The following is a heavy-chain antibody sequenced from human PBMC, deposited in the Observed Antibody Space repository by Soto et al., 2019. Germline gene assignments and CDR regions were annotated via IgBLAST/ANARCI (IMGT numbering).Heavy chain of an antibody. CDR2: IYPDNSDI. Sequence: GESLKISCKGSGYSFTSYWIVWVRQMPGKGLEWMGIIYPDNSDIRYSPSFQGQVTISADKSIRTAYLQWSSLKASDTAIYYCARGDYDILTGDFKSYYGMDVWGQGTTVTVSS. J-gene: IGHJ6*02. V-gene: IGHV5-51*01. CDR3: ARGDYDILTGDFKSYYGMDV. D-gene: IGHD3-9*01. CDR1: GYSFTSYW.